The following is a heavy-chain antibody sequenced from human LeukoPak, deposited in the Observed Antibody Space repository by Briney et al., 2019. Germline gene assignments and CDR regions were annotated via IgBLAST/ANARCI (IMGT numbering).Heavy chain of an antibody. J-gene: IGHJ5*02. CDR2: IYYSGST. D-gene: IGHD5-24*01. CDR1: GGSFSGYY. CDR3: ARSRRDGYNYSHWFDP. Sequence: PSETLSLTCAVYGGSFSGYYWSWIRQPPGKGLEWIGYIYYSGSTNYNPSLKSRVTISVDTSKNQFSLKLSSVTAADTAVYYCARSRRDGYNYSHWFDPWGQGTLVTVSS. V-gene: IGHV4-59*01.